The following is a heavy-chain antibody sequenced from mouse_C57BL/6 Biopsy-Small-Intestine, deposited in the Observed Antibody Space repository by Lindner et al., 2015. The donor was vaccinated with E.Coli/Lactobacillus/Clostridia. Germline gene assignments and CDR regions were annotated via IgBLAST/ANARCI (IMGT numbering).Heavy chain of an antibody. CDR3: ARRYPYALDY. CDR1: GYAFSSSW. Sequence: VQLQESGPELVKPGASVKISCKASGYAFSSSWMNWVRQRTGQGLEWIGELYPRSGNTYNNENFKDKATLTADKSSSTAYMELRSLTSEDSAVYFCARRYPYALDYWGQGTSVTVSS. J-gene: IGHJ4*01. CDR2: LYPRSGNT. D-gene: IGHD1-1*01. V-gene: IGHV1-81*01.